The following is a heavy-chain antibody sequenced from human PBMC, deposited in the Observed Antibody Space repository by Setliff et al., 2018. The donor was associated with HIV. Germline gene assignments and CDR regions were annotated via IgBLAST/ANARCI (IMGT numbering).Heavy chain of an antibody. CDR2: IYPGESDT. Sequence: PGESLKISCKASGYNFANYWIGWVRQRPGKGLEWMGIIYPGESDTKYSPSFQGQVSISADKSTSTAFLQWISLKASDTATYYCARQPSGFLNPKDSFDFWGQGTRVTVS. V-gene: IGHV5-51*01. CDR1: GYNFANYW. J-gene: IGHJ3*01. CDR3: ARQPSGFLNPKDSFDF.